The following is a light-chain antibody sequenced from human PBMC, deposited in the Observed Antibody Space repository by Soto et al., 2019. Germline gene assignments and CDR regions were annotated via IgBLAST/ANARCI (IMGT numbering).Light chain of an antibody. CDR1: SSDVGGYNY. Sequence: QSALTQPASVSGSPGQSITISCTGTSSDVGGYNYVSWYQQHPGKAHKLMIYDVSNRPSGVSNLFSGSKSGNTASLTISGLQAEDEADYYCSSYTSSSTPLYVFGTGTKVTVL. V-gene: IGLV2-14*01. J-gene: IGLJ1*01. CDR3: SSYTSSSTPLYV. CDR2: DVS.